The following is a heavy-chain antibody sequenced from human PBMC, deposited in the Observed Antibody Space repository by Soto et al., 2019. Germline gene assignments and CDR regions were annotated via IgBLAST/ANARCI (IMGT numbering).Heavy chain of an antibody. CDR1: GGSLSSYY. CDR2: IYYAGST. Sequence: SETLSLTCTVSGGSLSSYYWSWIRQPPGKGLEWIGYIYYAGSTTYNPSLKSRATISLDTSKNQFSLELKTVTAADTAVYYCARLGGYYQALDSWGQGTLVTVSS. J-gene: IGHJ4*02. CDR3: ARLGGYYQALDS. V-gene: IGHV4-59*08. D-gene: IGHD3-3*01.